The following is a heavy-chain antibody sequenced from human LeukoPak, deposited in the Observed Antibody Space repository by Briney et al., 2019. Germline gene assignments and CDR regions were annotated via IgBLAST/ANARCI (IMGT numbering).Heavy chain of an antibody. D-gene: IGHD1-1*01. CDR1: GYTFTSYG. V-gene: IGHV1-18*01. J-gene: IGHJ3*01. Sequence: ASVKVSCKASGYTFTSYGISWVRQAPGQGLEWMGWISAYNGNTNYAQKLQGRVTMTTDTSTSTAYMELRSLRSEDTAVYYCATGGDDWNDADAFDFWGQGTKITVSS. CDR2: ISAYNGNT. CDR3: ATGGDDWNDADAFDF.